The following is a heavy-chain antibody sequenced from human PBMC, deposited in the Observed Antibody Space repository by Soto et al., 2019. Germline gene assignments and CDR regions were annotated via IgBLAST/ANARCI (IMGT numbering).Heavy chain of an antibody. D-gene: IGHD5-12*01. CDR1: GYTFTSYG. Sequence: ASVKVSCKASGYTFTSYGISWVRQAPGQGLEWKGWISAYNGNTNYALKLQGRVTMTTDTSTSTAYMELRSLRSDDTAVYYCARGRGYSGYDSYYYYYMDVWGKGTTVTVSS. V-gene: IGHV1-18*01. J-gene: IGHJ6*03. CDR3: ARGRGYSGYDSYYYYYMDV. CDR2: ISAYNGNT.